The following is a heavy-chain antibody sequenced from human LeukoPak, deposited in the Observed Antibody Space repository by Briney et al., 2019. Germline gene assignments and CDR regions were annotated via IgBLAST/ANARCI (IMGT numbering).Heavy chain of an antibody. D-gene: IGHD2-8*02. Sequence: GGSLRLSCAASGFTFSSYVMSWVRQAPGKGLEWVSTISGSGGSTYYAGSVKGRFTISRDNSKNTLYLQMNSLRAEDTAVYYCAKTRLSPYWVADYWGQGTLVTVSS. J-gene: IGHJ4*02. CDR1: GFTFSSYV. V-gene: IGHV3-23*01. CDR3: AKTRLSPYWVADY. CDR2: ISGSGGST.